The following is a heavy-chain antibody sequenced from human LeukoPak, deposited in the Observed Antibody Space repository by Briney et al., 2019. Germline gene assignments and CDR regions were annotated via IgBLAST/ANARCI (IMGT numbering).Heavy chain of an antibody. V-gene: IGHV3-66*02. CDR3: ARELHDQQYYYDSSAQGPMKLKGWFDP. D-gene: IGHD3-22*01. CDR2: IYSGGST. CDR1: GFTFSSYA. J-gene: IGHJ5*02. Sequence: PGGSLRLSCAASGFTFSSYAMSWVRQAPGKGLEWVSVIYSGGSTYYADSVKGRFTISRDNSKNTLYLQMNSLRAEDTAVYYCARELHDQQYYYDSSAQGPMKLKGWFDPWGQGTLVTVSS.